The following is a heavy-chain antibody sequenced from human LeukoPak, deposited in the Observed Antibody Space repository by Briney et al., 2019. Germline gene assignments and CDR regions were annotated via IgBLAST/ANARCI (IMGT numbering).Heavy chain of an antibody. J-gene: IGHJ5*02. CDR3: ARGGDYDSSGYSFDP. CDR1: GGSFSGYY. CDR2: INHSGST. D-gene: IGHD3-22*01. Sequence: SETLSLTCAVYGGSFSGYYWSWIRQPPGKGLEWIGEINHSGSTYYNPSLKSRVTISVDRSKNQFSLKLSSVTAADTAVYYCARGGDYDSSGYSFDPWGQGTLVTVSS. V-gene: IGHV4-34*01.